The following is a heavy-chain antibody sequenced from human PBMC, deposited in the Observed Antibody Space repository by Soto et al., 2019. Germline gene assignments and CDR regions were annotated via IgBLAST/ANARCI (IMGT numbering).Heavy chain of an antibody. CDR1: GYTFSSYD. V-gene: IGHV1-8*01. CDR2: LNPNSGDT. Sequence: QVQLVQSGAEVKKRGASVKVSCKASGYTFSSYDINWVREATGQGLEWMGWLNPNSGDTGYAQKFQGRVTLTRNTSINTAYIELSSLTSDVTAVYYCATSGGGWYLYWGQGTLVTVSS. CDR3: ATSGGGWYLY. D-gene: IGHD6-19*01. J-gene: IGHJ4*02.